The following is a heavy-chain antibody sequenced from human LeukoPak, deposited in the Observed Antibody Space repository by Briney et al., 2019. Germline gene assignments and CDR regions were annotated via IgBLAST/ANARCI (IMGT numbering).Heavy chain of an antibody. Sequence: SETLSLTCTVSGGSISSSSYYWGWIRQPPGKGLEWIGSIYYSGSTYYNPSLKSRVSISVDTSKNQFSLKVRSVTAADTAVYYCARERSYSNHGVDVWGKGTTVTVSS. CDR2: IYYSGST. V-gene: IGHV4-39*02. J-gene: IGHJ6*04. CDR3: ARERSYSNHGVDV. CDR1: GGSISSSSYY. D-gene: IGHD4-11*01.